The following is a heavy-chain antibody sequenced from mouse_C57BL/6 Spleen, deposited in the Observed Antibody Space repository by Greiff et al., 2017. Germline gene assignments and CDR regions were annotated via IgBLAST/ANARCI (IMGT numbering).Heavy chain of an antibody. CDR1: GFTFSSYV. Sequence: DVKLVESGGDLVKPGGSLKLSCAASGFTFSSYVMSWVRQTPDKRLEWVATISSGGSYTYYPDSVKGRFTISRDNAKNTLYLQMSSLKSEDTAMYYCARTHYYGSSPRFYAMDYWGQGTSVTVSS. J-gene: IGHJ4*01. D-gene: IGHD1-1*01. V-gene: IGHV5-6*02. CDR3: ARTHYYGSSPRFYAMDY. CDR2: ISSGGSYT.